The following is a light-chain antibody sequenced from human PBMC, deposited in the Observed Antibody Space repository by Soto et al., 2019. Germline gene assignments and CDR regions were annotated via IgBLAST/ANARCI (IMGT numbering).Light chain of an antibody. CDR1: QSVSSN. CDR2: GAS. J-gene: IGKJ1*01. CDR3: QQYNNWPRT. Sequence: DIVLTQSPGTLSLSPWERATLSCRASQSVSSNLAWYQQKPGQAPRLLIYGASTRATGIPARFSGSGSGTEFTLTISSLQSEDFAVYYCQQYNNWPRTFGQGTKVDIK. V-gene: IGKV3-15*01.